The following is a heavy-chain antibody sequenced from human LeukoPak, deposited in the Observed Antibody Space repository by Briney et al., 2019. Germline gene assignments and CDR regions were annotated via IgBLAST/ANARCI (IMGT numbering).Heavy chain of an antibody. V-gene: IGHV4-61*02. CDR2: IYTSGST. D-gene: IGHD3-3*01. J-gene: IGHJ4*02. Sequence: SETLSLTCTVSGGSISSGSYYWSWIRQPAGKGLEWIGRIYTSGSTNYNPSLKSRVTISVDTSKNQFSLNLSSVTAADTAVYYCARETYDFWSGYYFLDYWGQGTLVTVSS. CDR1: GGSISSGSYY. CDR3: ARETYDFWSGYYFLDY.